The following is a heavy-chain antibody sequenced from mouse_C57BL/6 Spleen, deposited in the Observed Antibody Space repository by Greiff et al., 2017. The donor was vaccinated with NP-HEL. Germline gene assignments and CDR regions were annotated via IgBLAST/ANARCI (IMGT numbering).Heavy chain of an antibody. CDR1: GFNIKDDY. CDR2: IDPENGDT. V-gene: IGHV14-4*01. Sequence: EVQLQESGAELVRPGASVKLSCTASGFNIKDDYMHWVKQRPEQGLEWIGWIDPENGDTEYASKFQGKATITADTSSNTAYLQLSSLTSEDTAVYYCTTFYSNPWGQGTTLTVSS. CDR3: TTFYSNP. J-gene: IGHJ2*01. D-gene: IGHD2-5*01.